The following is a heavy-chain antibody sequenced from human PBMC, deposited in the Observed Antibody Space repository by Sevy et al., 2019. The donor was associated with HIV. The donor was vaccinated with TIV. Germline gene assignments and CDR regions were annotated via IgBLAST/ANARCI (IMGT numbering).Heavy chain of an antibody. J-gene: IGHJ4*02. V-gene: IGHV3-72*01. D-gene: IGHD6-25*01. CDR3: ATHAGIAAADSVFDY. CDR1: GFTFSDHY. CDR2: TRNKADGYTT. Sequence: GGSRRLSCVASGFTFSDHYMEWVRQAPGKGLEWVGRTRNKADGYTTEYAASVKGRFTISRDESKNSLYVQMNSLKAEDTAVYYCATHAGIAAADSVFDYWGQGTLVTVSS.